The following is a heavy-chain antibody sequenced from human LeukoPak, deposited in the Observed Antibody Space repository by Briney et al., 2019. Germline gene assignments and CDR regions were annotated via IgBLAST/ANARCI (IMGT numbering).Heavy chain of an antibody. CDR1: GLTFSSYG. Sequence: GRSLRLSCAASGLTFSSYGMHWVRQTPGKGLEWVAFIRFEGSNKYYADSVKGRFTISRDNSKNTLYLQMNSLRAEDTAVYYCAKGYYYDSSALGGNWFDPWGQGTLVTVSS. J-gene: IGHJ5*02. V-gene: IGHV3-30*02. D-gene: IGHD3-22*01. CDR3: AKGYYYDSSALGGNWFDP. CDR2: IRFEGSNK.